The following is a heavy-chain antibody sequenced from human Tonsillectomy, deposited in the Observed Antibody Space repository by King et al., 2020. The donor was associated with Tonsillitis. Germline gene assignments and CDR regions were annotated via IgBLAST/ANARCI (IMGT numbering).Heavy chain of an antibody. V-gene: IGHV3-48*02. CDR1: GFTFSSYS. J-gene: IGHJ3*02. Sequence: VQLVESGGGLVQPGGSLRLSCAASGFTFSSYSMNWVRQAPGKGLEWVSYISSSSSTIYYADSVKGRFTISRDNAKNSLYLQMNSLRDEDTAVYYCARDLTYYYDSSGYLNDAFDIWGQGKMVTVSS. CDR2: ISSSSSTI. D-gene: IGHD3-22*01. CDR3: ARDLTYYYDSSGYLNDAFDI.